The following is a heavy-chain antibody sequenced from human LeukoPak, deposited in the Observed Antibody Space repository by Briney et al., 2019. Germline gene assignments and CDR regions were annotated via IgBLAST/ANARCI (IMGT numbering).Heavy chain of an antibody. CDR1: GGSISSYY. CDR3: ARHGYSSSWDLWVSIVGWFDP. Sequence: SETLSLTCTVSGGSISSYYWSWIRQPPGKGLEWIGYIYYSGSTNYNPSLKSRVTISVDTSKNQFSLKLSSVTAADTAVYYCARHGYSSSWDLWVSIVGWFDPWGQGTLVTVSS. J-gene: IGHJ5*02. V-gene: IGHV4-59*08. CDR2: IYYSGST. D-gene: IGHD6-13*01.